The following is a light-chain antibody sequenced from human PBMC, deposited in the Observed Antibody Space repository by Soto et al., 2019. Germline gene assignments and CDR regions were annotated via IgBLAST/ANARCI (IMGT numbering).Light chain of an antibody. Sequence: QSVLTQPASVSGSPGQSITISCTGTSSDVGGYNYVSWYQQHPGKAPKLMIYEVSNRPSGVSNRFSGSKSGNMASLTISGLQAEDEADYYCSSYTSSSSWVFGGGTKLTVL. J-gene: IGLJ3*02. CDR1: SSDVGGYNY. CDR3: SSYTSSSSWV. CDR2: EVS. V-gene: IGLV2-14*01.